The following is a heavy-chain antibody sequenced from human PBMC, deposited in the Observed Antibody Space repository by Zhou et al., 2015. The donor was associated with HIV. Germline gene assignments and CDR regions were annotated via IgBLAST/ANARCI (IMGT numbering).Heavy chain of an antibody. CDR3: ARTYCSGGNCYSGSDY. J-gene: IGHJ4*02. CDR2: ISSSSSYI. CDR1: GYDFTIYS. D-gene: IGHD2-15*01. Sequence: VQLVESGGGVVQPGRSLRLSCAASGYDFTIYSMYWVRQAPGKGLEWVSSISSSSSYIYYADSVKGRFTISRDDAKTSLYLQMNSLRADDTAVYYCARTYCSGGNCYSGSDYWGQGTLVTVSS. V-gene: IGHV3-21*02.